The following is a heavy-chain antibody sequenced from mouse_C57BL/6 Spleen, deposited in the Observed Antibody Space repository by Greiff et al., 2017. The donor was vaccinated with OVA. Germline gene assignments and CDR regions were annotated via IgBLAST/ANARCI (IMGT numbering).Heavy chain of an antibody. V-gene: IGHV10-1*01. CDR1: GFSFNTYA. Sequence: GGGLVQPKGSLKLSCAASGFSFNTYAMNWVRQAPGKGLEWVARIRSKSNNYATYYADSVKDRFTISRDDSESMLYLQMNNLKTEDTAMYYCVGGNWYFDVWGTGTTVTVSS. CDR2: IRSKSNNYAT. J-gene: IGHJ1*03. CDR3: VGGNWYFDV.